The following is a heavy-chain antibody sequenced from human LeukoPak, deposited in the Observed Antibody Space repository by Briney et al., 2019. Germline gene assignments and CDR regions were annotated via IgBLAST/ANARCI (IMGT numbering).Heavy chain of an antibody. CDR2: ISGSGGST. J-gene: IGHJ4*02. V-gene: IGHV3-23*01. Sequence: GGSLRLSCAASGFTFISFALSWVRQAPGKGLEWVSAISGSGGSTYYADSVKGRFTISRDNSKNTLYLQMNSLRAEDTAVYYCAKDAEYCSSTSCLPSDFDYWGQGTLVTVSS. CDR1: GFTFISFA. D-gene: IGHD2-2*01. CDR3: AKDAEYCSSTSCLPSDFDY.